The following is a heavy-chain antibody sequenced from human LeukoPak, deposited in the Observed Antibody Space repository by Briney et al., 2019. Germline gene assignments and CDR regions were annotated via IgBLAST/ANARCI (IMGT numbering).Heavy chain of an antibody. CDR3: ARGGSTGTADY. CDR1: GGSISSHY. CDR2: IYYSGST. Sequence: PSETLSLTCTVSGGSISSHYRSWIRQPPGKGLEWIGYIYYSGSTNYNPSLKSRVTISVDTSKNQFSLKLSSVTAADTAVYYCARGGSTGTADYWGQGTLVTVSS. D-gene: IGHD1-7*01. J-gene: IGHJ4*02. V-gene: IGHV4-59*11.